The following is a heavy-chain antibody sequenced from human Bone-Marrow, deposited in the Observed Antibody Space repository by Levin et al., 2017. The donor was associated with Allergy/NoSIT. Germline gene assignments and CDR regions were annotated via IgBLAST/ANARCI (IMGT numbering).Heavy chain of an antibody. CDR3: ARRGGSGGSFDY. D-gene: IGHD2-15*01. CDR2: IYPSDSDT. J-gene: IGHJ4*02. V-gene: IGHV5-51*01. Sequence: KVSCKGSGYTFSTSWIGWVRQMPGKGLEWMGIIYPSDSDTKYSPSFQGQVTISADKSISTASLQWSSLKASDTAMYYCARRGGSGGSFDYWGQGTLVTVSS. CDR1: GYTFSTSW.